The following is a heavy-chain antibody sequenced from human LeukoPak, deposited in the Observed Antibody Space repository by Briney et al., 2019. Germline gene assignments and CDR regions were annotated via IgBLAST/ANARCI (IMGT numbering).Heavy chain of an antibody. D-gene: IGHD3-22*01. Sequence: GGSLRLSCAASGFIFSDYYMSWIRQPPGKGLEWISYISNTGSAIYYADSVKGRLTVSRDNAKNSLYLQLNSLRAEDTAVYYCARDRLPYYDNSGETSPDYWGQGTLVTVSS. V-gene: IGHV3-11*01. J-gene: IGHJ4*02. CDR3: ARDRLPYYDNSGETSPDY. CDR2: ISNTGSAI. CDR1: GFIFSDYY.